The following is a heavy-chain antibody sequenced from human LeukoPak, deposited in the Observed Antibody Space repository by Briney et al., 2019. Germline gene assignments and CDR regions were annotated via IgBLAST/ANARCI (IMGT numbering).Heavy chain of an antibody. CDR3: ARGEYSSFDPGDY. J-gene: IGHJ4*02. D-gene: IGHD6-6*01. CDR1: GYTFKTYG. Sequence: ASVKVSCKASGYTFKTYGIIWVRQAPGQGLEWMGWMNPNSGNTGYAQKFQGRVTMTRNTSISTAYMELSSLRSEDTAVYYCARGEYSSFDPGDYWGQGTLVTVSS. V-gene: IGHV1-8*01. CDR2: MNPNSGNT.